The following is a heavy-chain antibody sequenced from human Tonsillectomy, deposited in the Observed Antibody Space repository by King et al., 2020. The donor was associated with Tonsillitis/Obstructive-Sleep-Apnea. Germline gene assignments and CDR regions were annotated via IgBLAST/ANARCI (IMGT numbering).Heavy chain of an antibody. D-gene: IGHD5-12*01. V-gene: IGHV2-26*01. J-gene: IGHJ6*03. CDR2: IFSNDEK. Sequence: TLKESGPVLVKPTETLTLTCTVSGFSLNNARMGVSWIRQPPGKALEWLAHIFSNDEKSYTTSLKSSLTISKDTSKSQVVLSMANMDPVDTATYYCARLWIGAADIVATKYYYYYYMDVWGKGTTVTVSS. CDR3: ARLWIGAADIVATKYYYYYYMDV. CDR1: GFSLNNARMG.